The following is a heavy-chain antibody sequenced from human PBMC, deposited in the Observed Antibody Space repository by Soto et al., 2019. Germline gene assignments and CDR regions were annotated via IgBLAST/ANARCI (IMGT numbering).Heavy chain of an antibody. CDR3: ARDQYYYDSSGHGAFDI. J-gene: IGHJ3*02. CDR2: IYYSGGT. V-gene: IGHV4-59*01. Sequence: ETLSLTCTVSGGSISSYYWSWIRQPPGKGLEWIGYIYYSGGTNYNPSLKSRVTISVDTSKNQFSLKLSSVTAADTAVYYCARDQYYYDSSGHGAFDIWGQGTMVTVSS. D-gene: IGHD3-22*01. CDR1: GGSISSYY.